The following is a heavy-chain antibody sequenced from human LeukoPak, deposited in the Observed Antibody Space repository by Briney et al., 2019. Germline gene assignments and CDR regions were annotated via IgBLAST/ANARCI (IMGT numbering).Heavy chain of an antibody. CDR1: GFTFSSYE. J-gene: IGHJ4*02. CDR3: AKEDEDTAMAFDY. Sequence: GGSLRLSCAASGFTFSSYEMNWVRQAPGKGLEWVSYISSSGSTIYYADSVKGRFTISRDNSKNTLYLQMNSLRAEDTAVYYCAKEDEDTAMAFDYWGQGTLVTVSS. V-gene: IGHV3-48*03. D-gene: IGHD5-18*01. CDR2: ISSSGSTI.